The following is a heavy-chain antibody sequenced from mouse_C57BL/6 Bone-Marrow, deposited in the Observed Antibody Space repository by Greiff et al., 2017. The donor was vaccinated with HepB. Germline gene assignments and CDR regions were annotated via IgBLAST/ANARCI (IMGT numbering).Heavy chain of an antibody. D-gene: IGHD2-2*01. CDR2: IYPRSGNT. J-gene: IGHJ3*01. V-gene: IGHV1-81*01. Sequence: QVQLQQSGAELARPGASVKLSCKASGYTFTSYGISWVKQRTGQGLEWIGEIYPRSGNTYYNEKFKGKATLTADKSSSTAYMELRSLTSEDSAVYFCARSLTMVTTGGFAYWGQGTLVTVSA. CDR3: ARSLTMVTTGGFAY. CDR1: GYTFTSYG.